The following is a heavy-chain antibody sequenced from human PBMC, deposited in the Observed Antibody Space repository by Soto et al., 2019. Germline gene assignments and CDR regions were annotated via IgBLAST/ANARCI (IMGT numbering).Heavy chain of an antibody. V-gene: IGHV4-59*02. CDR1: RYSVAFYY. CDR2: IYYSGST. CDR3: ARGGRGGSRQTNS. Sequence: PSETMYITFAFCRYSVAFYYWIWIRQPPGKGLQWIGYIYYSGSTNYNPSLKSRVTISVDTSKNQFSLRLTSATAADTAIYSCARGGRGGSRQTNSWGQGTLVTVYS. D-gene: IGHD2-15*01. J-gene: IGHJ4*02.